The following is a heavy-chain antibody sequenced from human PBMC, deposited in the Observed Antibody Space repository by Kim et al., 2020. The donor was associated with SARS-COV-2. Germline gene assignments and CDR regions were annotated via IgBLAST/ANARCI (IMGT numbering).Heavy chain of an antibody. Sequence: SPSFQGRVTISANKSISTAYLQWSSLRASDTAMYYCARRYYDSSGFEYFDYWGQGTLVTVSS. J-gene: IGHJ4*02. CDR3: ARRYYDSSGFEYFDY. D-gene: IGHD3-22*01. V-gene: IGHV5-51*01.